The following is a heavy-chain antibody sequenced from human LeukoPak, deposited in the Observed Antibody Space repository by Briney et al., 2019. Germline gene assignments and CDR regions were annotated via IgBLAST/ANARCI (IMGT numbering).Heavy chain of an antibody. J-gene: IGHJ3*02. CDR1: GYSFSTNW. D-gene: IGHD3-22*01. CDR3: ATHYYDSSPGAFDI. CDR2: IYPGDSDT. Sequence: PGESLKISCTGSGYSFSTNWIGWVRQMPGKGLEWMGIIYPGDSDTRYSPSFQGQVTISADKSISTAYLQWSSLKASDTAMYYCATHYYDSSPGAFDIWGQGTMVTVSS. V-gene: IGHV5-51*01.